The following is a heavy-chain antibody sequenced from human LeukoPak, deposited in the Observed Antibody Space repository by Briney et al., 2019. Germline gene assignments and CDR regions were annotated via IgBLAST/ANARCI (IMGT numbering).Heavy chain of an antibody. CDR2: ISYDGSNK. CDR3: AKDELNGDSNPRYYFDY. V-gene: IGHV3-30*18. D-gene: IGHD4-17*01. J-gene: IGHJ4*02. Sequence: GGSLRLSCAASGFTFSSYGMHWVRQAPGKGLEWVAVISYDGSNKYYADSVKGRFTISRDNSKNTLYLQMNSLRAEDTAVYYCAKDELNGDSNPRYYFDYWGQGTLVTVSS. CDR1: GFTFSSYG.